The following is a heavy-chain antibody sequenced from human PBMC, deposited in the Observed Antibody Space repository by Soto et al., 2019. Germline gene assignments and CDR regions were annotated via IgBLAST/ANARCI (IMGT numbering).Heavy chain of an antibody. V-gene: IGHV3-48*02. D-gene: IGHD2-2*01. J-gene: IGHJ6*02. CDR3: ARDGGGESSTSAYYYYYGMDV. Sequence: EEQLVESGGGLVQPGGSLRLACEASGFAFGSYSMNWVRQAPGKGLEWISYISSSSSPIYYADSVKGRFTISRDAAQNSVYLQMHSLRDEDTAVYYCARDGGGESSTSAYYYYYGMDVWGQGTTVTVSS. CDR2: ISSSSSPI. CDR1: GFAFGSYS.